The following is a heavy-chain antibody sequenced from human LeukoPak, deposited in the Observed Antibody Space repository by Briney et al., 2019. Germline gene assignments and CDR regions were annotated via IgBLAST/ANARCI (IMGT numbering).Heavy chain of an antibody. Sequence: GGSLRLSCVASGFTFSSSAMNWVRQAPGEGLQWVSAIGGSGGDTYYADSVKGRFTISRENSKTTVYLQMDNLRAEDMAVYYCAKEWRMEVWGRGTTVTVS. CDR3: AKEWRMEV. CDR1: GFTFSSSA. V-gene: IGHV3-23*01. J-gene: IGHJ6*02. CDR2: IGGSGGDT. D-gene: IGHD5-24*01.